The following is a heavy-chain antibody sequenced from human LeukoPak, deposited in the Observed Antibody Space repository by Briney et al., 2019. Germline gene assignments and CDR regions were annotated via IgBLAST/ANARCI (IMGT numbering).Heavy chain of an antibody. J-gene: IGHJ4*02. CDR2: INGDGSST. V-gene: IGHV3-74*01. D-gene: IGHD6-13*01. CDR3: ARGNIAAAGIHY. CDR1: GFTFSSYW. Sequence: PGGSLRLSCAASGFTFSSYWMHWVRHAPGKGLVWVSRINGDGSSTTYVDSVMGRFTISRDNAKNTLYLQVNSVRAEDTAVYYCARGNIAAAGIHYWGQGTLVIVSS.